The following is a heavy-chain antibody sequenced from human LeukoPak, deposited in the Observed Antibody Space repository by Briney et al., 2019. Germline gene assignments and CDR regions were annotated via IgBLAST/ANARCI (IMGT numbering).Heavy chain of an antibody. CDR3: ARDHRYYGSGSYGFYYYYMDV. V-gene: IGHV4-34*01. J-gene: IGHJ6*03. D-gene: IGHD3-10*01. CDR2: INHSGST. Sequence: SETLSLTCAVYGGSFSGYYWSWIRQPPGKGLEWIGEINHSGSTNYNPSLKSRVTISVDTSKNQFSLKLSSVTAADTAVYYCARDHRYYGSGSYGFYYYYMDVWGKGTTVTVSS. CDR1: GGSFSGYY.